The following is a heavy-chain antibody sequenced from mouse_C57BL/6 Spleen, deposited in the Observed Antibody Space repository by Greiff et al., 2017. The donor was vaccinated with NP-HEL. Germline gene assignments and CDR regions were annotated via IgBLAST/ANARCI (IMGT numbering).Heavy chain of an antibody. V-gene: IGHV14-4*01. CDR3: TTRFGGVPDWYFDV. J-gene: IGHJ1*03. CDR2: IDPEDGDT. Sequence: EVQLQQSGAELVRPGASVKLSCTASGFNIKDDYMHWVKQRPEQGLAWIGWIDPEDGDTEYASKFPGKATIPTDTYSNTAYLQLSSLTSEDTAVYYGTTRFGGVPDWYFDVWGTGTTVTVSS. CDR1: GFNIKDDY.